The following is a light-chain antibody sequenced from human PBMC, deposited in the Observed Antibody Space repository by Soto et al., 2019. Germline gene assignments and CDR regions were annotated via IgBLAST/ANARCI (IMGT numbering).Light chain of an antibody. Sequence: QSVLTQPPSASGTPGQRVTISCSGSSSNIGSNTVNWYQQLPGTAPKLLIYTNDQRPSGVPDRFSGSKSGTSASLAISGPQFEDEADYHCSSWHDNLDAGGVGAGTKVT. V-gene: IGLV1-44*01. J-gene: IGLJ1*01. CDR2: TND. CDR3: SSWHDNLDAGG. CDR1: SSNIGSNT.